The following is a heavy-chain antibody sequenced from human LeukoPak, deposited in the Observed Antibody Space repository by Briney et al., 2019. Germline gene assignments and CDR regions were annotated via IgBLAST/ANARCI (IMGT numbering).Heavy chain of an antibody. V-gene: IGHV4-4*07. D-gene: IGHD6-13*01. CDR1: GGSISGYY. CDR3: AREGTGSWSDY. CDR2: IYTSGST. Sequence: SETLSLTCTVSGGSISGYYWSWIRQAAGKGLEWIGRIYTSGSTNYNPSLKSRVTISVDTSKNQFSLKLSSVTAADTAVYYCAREGTGSWSDYWGQGTLVTISS. J-gene: IGHJ4*02.